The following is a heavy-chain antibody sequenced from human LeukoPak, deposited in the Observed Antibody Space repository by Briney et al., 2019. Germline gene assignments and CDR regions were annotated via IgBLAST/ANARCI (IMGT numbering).Heavy chain of an antibody. CDR3: AREVVAAAGTVDY. CDR2: INHSGST. V-gene: IGHV4-34*01. D-gene: IGHD6-13*01. CDR1: GGSFSGYY. Sequence: SETLSLTCAVYGGSFSGYYWSWIRQPPGKGLEWIGEINHSGSTNYNPSLKSRVTISVDTSKNQFSLKLSSVTAADTAVYYCAREVVAAAGTVDYWGQGTLVTVSS. J-gene: IGHJ4*02.